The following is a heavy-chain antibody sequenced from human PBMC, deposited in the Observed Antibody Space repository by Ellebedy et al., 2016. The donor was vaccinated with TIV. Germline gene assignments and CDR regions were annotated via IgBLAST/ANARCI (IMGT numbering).Heavy chain of an antibody. D-gene: IGHD3-16*01. CDR3: VSSASMDAFDL. CDR2: LYYTGST. Sequence: SETLSLTCAVSGGSLSDNYWTWIRQAPGKGLEWIGYLYYTGSTNYNPSLKSRVTISVNTPRNKFSLKLSSVTTADTAVYYCVSSASMDAFDLWGQGTMVTVSS. J-gene: IGHJ3*01. CDR1: GGSLSDNY. V-gene: IGHV4-59*01.